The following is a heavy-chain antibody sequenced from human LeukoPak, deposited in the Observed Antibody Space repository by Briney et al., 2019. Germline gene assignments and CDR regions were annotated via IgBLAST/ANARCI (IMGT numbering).Heavy chain of an antibody. Sequence: QPGGSLRLSCAASGLTFSIHWMNWVRQAPGKGLECVANINQDGSDKYYVDSVKGRFTISRDNTKNSLYLQMNSLRAEDTAVYYCARDLRAGGTWSYGVYFDLWGRGTLVTVSS. J-gene: IGHJ2*01. CDR2: INQDGSDK. CDR1: GLTFSIHW. CDR3: ARDLRAGGTWSYGVYFDL. V-gene: IGHV3-7*01. D-gene: IGHD4-17*01.